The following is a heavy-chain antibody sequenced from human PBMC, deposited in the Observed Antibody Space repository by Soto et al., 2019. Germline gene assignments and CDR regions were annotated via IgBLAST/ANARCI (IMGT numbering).Heavy chain of an antibody. CDR1: GFTFSSYA. J-gene: IGHJ6*02. CDR3: ARGWDIVVVVAATRYGMDV. CDR2: ISYDGSNK. D-gene: IGHD2-15*01. V-gene: IGHV3-30-3*01. Sequence: GGSLRLSCAASGFTFSSYAMHWVRQAPGKGLEWVAVISYDGSNKYYADSVKGRFTISRDKSKNTLYLQMNSLRAEDTAVYYCARGWDIVVVVAATRYGMDVWGQGTTVTVSS.